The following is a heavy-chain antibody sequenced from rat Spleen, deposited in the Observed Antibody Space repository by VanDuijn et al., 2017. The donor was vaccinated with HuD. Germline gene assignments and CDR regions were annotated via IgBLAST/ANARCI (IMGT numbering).Heavy chain of an antibody. J-gene: IGHJ3*01. CDR1: GFTFINFV. CDR2: ITNSGGLI. D-gene: IGHD1-11*01. CDR3: TTINHGGVEY. Sequence: EVQLVESGGGLVQPGRSLKLSCTAPGFTFINFVMAWVRQAPTKGLEWVASITNSGGLIFYRDSVKGRVTISRDNAKSTLYLQMDSLRSEDTATYYGTTINHGGVEYWGQGTLVTVSS. V-gene: IGHV5S23*01.